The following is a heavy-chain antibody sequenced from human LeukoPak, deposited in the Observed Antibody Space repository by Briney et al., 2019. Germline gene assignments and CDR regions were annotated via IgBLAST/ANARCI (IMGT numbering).Heavy chain of an antibody. CDR3: VKGSSSYRPYYFDY. V-gene: IGHV3-23*01. Sequence: GGSLRLSCAASEFTFGSYAMSWVRQAPGKGLEWVSAISGRSDSTYYADSVKGRFTISRDNSMSTLYLQMNSLRVEDAAVYYCVKGSSSYRPYYFDYWGQGALVTVSS. D-gene: IGHD3-16*02. J-gene: IGHJ4*02. CDR2: ISGRSDST. CDR1: EFTFGSYA.